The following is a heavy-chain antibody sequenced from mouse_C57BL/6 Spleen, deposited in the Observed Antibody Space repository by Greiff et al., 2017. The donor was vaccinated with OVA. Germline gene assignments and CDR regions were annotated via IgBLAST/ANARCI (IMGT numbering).Heavy chain of an antibody. CDR3: TRGVYYSTLDY. D-gene: IGHD2-12*01. J-gene: IGHJ2*01. Sequence: VQLQQSGAELVRPGASVTLSCNASGYTFTDYEMHWVKQTPVHGLEWIGAIDPETGGTAYNQKFKGKAILTADKSSSTAYMELRSLTSEDSAVYYCTRGVYYSTLDYWGQGTTLTVSS. CDR2: IDPETGGT. CDR1: GYTFTDYE. V-gene: IGHV1-15*01.